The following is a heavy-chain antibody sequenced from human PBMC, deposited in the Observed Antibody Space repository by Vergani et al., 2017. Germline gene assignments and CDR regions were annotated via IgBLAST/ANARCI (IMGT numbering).Heavy chain of an antibody. V-gene: IGHV5-51*01. D-gene: IGHD1-1*01. Sequence: EVELVQSGPEMRKPGESLMISCKGSESSFGNYWIGWVRQMPGKGLEWMGIIYPADADTRYSPSFQGHVTISADKSISTAFLQWDSLKASDTALYYCARHTTYTDSWGQGTLVTVSS. CDR3: ARHTTYTDS. CDR1: ESSFGNYW. CDR2: IYPADADT. J-gene: IGHJ4*02.